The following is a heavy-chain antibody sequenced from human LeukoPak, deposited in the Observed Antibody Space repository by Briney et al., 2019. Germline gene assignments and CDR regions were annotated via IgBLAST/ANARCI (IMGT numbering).Heavy chain of an antibody. CDR1: GGSFRGYS. CDR2: ISYSGGT. V-gene: IGHV4-59*01. J-gene: IGHJ3*01. CDR3: ARDSYSGSRFEDVFDV. D-gene: IGHD1-26*01. Sequence: PSETLSLTCVDPGGSFRGYSWSWIRPPPGKGLWWIGHISYSGGTNYNSSLTSRVTISVDTSKSQFSLKLTSVTPADTAVYYCARDSYSGSRFEDVFDVWGQGTMVTVSS.